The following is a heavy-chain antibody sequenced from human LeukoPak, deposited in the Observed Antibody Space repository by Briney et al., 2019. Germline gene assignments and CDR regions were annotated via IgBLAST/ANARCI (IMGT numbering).Heavy chain of an antibody. CDR1: GYPSTGYY. D-gene: IGHD6-19*01. CDR3: ARSSSGWFYYFDY. Sequence: ASVKVSCKASGYPSTGYYMHWVRQAPGQGLEWMGWINPNSGGTNYAQKFQGRVTMTRDTSISTAYMELSRLRSDDTAVYYCARSSSGWFYYFDYWGQGTLVTVSS. V-gene: IGHV1-2*02. CDR2: INPNSGGT. J-gene: IGHJ4*02.